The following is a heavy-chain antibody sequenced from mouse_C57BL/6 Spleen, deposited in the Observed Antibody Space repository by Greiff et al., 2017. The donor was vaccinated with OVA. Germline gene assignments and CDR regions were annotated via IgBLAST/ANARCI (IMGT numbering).Heavy chain of an antibody. CDR1: GFTFSDYY. CDR3: ARETHYAMDY. Sequence: EVKLVESEGGLVQPGSSMKLSCTASGFTFSDYYMAWVRQVPEKGLEWVANINYDGSSTYYLDSLKSRFIISRDNAKNILYLQMSSLKSEDTATYYCARETHYAMDYWGQGTSVTVSS. J-gene: IGHJ4*01. CDR2: INYDGSST. V-gene: IGHV5-16*01.